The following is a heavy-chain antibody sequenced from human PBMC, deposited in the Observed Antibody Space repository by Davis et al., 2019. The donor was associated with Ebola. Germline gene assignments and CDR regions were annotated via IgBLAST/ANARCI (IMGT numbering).Heavy chain of an antibody. CDR1: GYTFTSYD. V-gene: IGHV1-8*01. J-gene: IGHJ3*02. D-gene: IGHD2-15*01. CDR2: MNPNSGNT. Sequence: AASVKVSCKASGYTFTSYDINWVRQATGQGLEWMGWMNPNSGNTGYAQKFQCRVTMTRNTSISTAYMELSSLRSEDTAVYYCAREGAYCSGGSCYDDAFDIWGQGTMVTVSS. CDR3: AREGAYCSGGSCYDDAFDI.